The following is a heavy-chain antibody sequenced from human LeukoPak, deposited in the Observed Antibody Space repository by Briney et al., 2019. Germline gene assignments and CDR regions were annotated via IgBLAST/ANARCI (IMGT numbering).Heavy chain of an antibody. V-gene: IGHV3-30*03. J-gene: IGHJ3*01. Sequence: PGGSLRLSCAASGFTFSSYGMHWVRQAPGKGLEWVAVISYDGSNKYYADSVKGRFTISRDNAKNSLYLQMNSLRVEDTAVYYCLGAFDFWGQGTMVTVSS. CDR2: ISYDGSNK. CDR3: LGAFDF. CDR1: GFTFSSYG.